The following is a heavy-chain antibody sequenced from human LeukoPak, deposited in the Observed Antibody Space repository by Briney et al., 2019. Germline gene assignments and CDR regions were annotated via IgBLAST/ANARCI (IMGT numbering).Heavy chain of an antibody. CDR3: AKGRSWFDP. CDR2: IRYDGSRK. V-gene: IGHV3-30*02. CDR1: GFIFSSYG. J-gene: IGHJ5*02. Sequence: GGSLRLSCAASGFIFSSYGMHWVRQAPDKGLEWVAFIRYDGSRKYYADSVKGRFTISRDNSKNTLYLQTNGLRAEDTAMYYCAKGRSWFDPWGQGTLVTVSS.